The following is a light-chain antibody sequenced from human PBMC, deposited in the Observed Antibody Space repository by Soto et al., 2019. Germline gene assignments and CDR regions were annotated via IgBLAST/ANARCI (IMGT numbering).Light chain of an antibody. CDR1: QSVHSN. V-gene: IGKV3-15*01. CDR2: YAS. J-gene: IGKJ3*01. CDR3: QHYSNWPLT. Sequence: EVVLTQSPATLSVSPGERATLSCRASQSVHSNLYWYQQKPGQAPSLLISYASTSAIGIPARFSGRGSGTELTLTISSLQSDDFGVYYFQHYSNWPLTFGPGTIVEIK.